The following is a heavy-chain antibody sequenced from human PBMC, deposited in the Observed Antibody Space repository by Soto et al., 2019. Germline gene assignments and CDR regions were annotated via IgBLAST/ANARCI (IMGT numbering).Heavy chain of an antibody. D-gene: IGHD6-25*01. CDR2: IRGSDGST. CDR1: GFTLSSYG. V-gene: IGHV3-23*01. CDR3: ARDREGDGYNFEN. Sequence: EVQLLESGGGLVQPGGSLRLSCAASGFTLSSYGMSWVRQAPGKGLEWVSAIRGSDGSTYYADSVKGRFTISRDNSKNTLYLQMNSLRVEDTAVYYCARDREGDGYNFENWGQGTQVTVS. J-gene: IGHJ4*02.